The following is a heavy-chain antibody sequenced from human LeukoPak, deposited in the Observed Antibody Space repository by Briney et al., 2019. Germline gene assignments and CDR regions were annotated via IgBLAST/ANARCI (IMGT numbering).Heavy chain of an antibody. D-gene: IGHD3-10*01. V-gene: IGHV3-23*01. CDR1: GFTFSSYG. J-gene: IGHJ4*02. Sequence: GGSLRLSCAASGFTFSSYGMSWVRQAPGKGLEWVSAISGSGGSTYYADSVKGRFTISRDNSKNTLYLQMNSLRAEDTAVYFCAREKGRGVISPYYDCWGQGTLVTVSS. CDR2: ISGSGGST. CDR3: AREKGRGVISPYYDC.